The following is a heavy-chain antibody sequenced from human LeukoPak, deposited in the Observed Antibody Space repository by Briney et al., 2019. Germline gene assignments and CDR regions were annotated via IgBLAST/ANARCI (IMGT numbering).Heavy chain of an antibody. CDR3: ARDTYCSGGSCYSLAVDY. J-gene: IGHJ4*02. CDR2: ISYDGSNK. Sequence: GGSLKLSCAASGFTFSSYAMHWVRQAPGKGLEWVAVISYDGSNKYYADSVKGRFTISRDNSKNTLYLQMNSLRAEDTAVYYCARDTYCSGGSCYSLAVDYWGQGTLVTVYS. V-gene: IGHV3-30*04. CDR1: GFTFSSYA. D-gene: IGHD2-15*01.